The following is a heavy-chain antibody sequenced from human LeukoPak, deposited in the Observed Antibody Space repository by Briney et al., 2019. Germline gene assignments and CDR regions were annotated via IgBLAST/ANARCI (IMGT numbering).Heavy chain of an antibody. V-gene: IGHV3-21*01. D-gene: IGHD3-10*01. J-gene: IGHJ6*02. CDR2: ISSSSSYI. CDR3: ARVLRVSGSEGMDV. CDR1: GFTFSSYS. Sequence: PGGSLRLSCAASGFTFSSYSMNWVRQAPGKGLEWVSSISSSSSYIYYVDSVKGRFTISRDNAKNSLYLQMNSLRAEDTAVYYCARVLRVSGSEGMDVWGQGTTVTVSS.